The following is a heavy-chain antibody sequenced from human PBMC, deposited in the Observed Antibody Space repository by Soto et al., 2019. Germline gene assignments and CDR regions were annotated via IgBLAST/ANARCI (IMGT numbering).Heavy chain of an antibody. CDR1: GYTFTSYG. J-gene: IGHJ4*02. CDR3: ARDLYYYDSSGYCC. V-gene: IGHV1-18*01. CDR2: ISAYNGNT. D-gene: IGHD3-22*01. Sequence: ASVKFSCKASGYTFTSYGISWLRQAPGQVLECMVWISAYNGNTNXXXKLQGRVXXTTDTARSTAXVELRXLRSDDTGVXYCARDLYYYDSSGYCCWCQGTLVTVSS.